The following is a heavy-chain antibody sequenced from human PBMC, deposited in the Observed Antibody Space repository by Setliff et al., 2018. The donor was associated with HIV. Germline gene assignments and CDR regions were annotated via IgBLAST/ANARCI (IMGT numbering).Heavy chain of an antibody. Sequence: SETLSLTCTVSGGSISSHYWSWIRQPPGKGLEWIGGIYYSGSTNYNPSLKSRVTLSLDTSKNQFSLKLTSVTAADTAVYYCARGYCGGGICYSPNWLDPWGQGTLVTVSS. J-gene: IGHJ5*02. D-gene: IGHD2-15*01. CDR1: GGSISSHY. V-gene: IGHV4-59*11. CDR3: ARGYCGGGICYSPNWLDP. CDR2: IYYSGST.